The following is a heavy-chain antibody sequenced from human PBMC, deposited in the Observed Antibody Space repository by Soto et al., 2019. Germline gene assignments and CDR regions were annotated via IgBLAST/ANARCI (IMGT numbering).Heavy chain of an antibody. CDR2: IYHSGST. CDR3: ARLVVDYYDSSGYYFSPYYFDY. V-gene: IGHV4-30-2*01. D-gene: IGHD3-22*01. Sequence: SETLSLTCAVSGGSISSGGYSWSWIRQPPGKGLEWIGYIYHSGSTYYKPSLKSQVKISVERSKKQISLKLSSVTAADTAVYYCARLVVDYYDSSGYYFSPYYFDYWGQGTLVTVSS. J-gene: IGHJ4*02. CDR1: GGSISSGGYS.